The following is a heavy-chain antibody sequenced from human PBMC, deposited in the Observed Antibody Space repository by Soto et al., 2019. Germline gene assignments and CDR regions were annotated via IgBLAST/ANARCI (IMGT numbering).Heavy chain of an antibody. CDR3: VRDGTKTLRDWFDP. J-gene: IGHJ5*02. CDR2: IYATGPT. V-gene: IGHV4-4*07. D-gene: IGHD1-1*01. CDR1: CASISGFY. Sequence: QVQLQESGPGLVKPSETLSLICTVYCASISGFYWSCIRQSAGKGLEWIGRIYATGPTDYNPSLNSRVMMSVDTSKTQFSMKLRAVTSADTAVYYCVRDGTKTLRDWFDPWGQGISVTVSS.